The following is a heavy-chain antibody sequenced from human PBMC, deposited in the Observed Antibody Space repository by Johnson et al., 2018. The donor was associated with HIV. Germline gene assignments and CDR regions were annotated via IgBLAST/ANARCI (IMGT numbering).Heavy chain of an antibody. Sequence: QVQLVESGGGVVQPGRSLRLSCAASGFIFSSYGMHWVRQAPGKGLEWVAVIWYDGSNKHYADSVKGRFTISRDNSKNTLYLQMNSLRAEDAAVYYCARDQRYCGGDCYPRDAFDVWGQGTMVTVSS. CDR2: IWYDGSNK. J-gene: IGHJ3*01. D-gene: IGHD2-21*01. CDR3: ARDQRYCGGDCYPRDAFDV. V-gene: IGHV3-33*01. CDR1: GFIFSSYG.